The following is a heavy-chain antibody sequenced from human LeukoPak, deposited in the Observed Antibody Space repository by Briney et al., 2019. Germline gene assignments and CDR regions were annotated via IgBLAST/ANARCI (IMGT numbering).Heavy chain of an antibody. D-gene: IGHD3-10*01. CDR1: GYTFTSYY. CDR2: INPSGGST. CDR3: ARGGDTMVRGVIPNDC. V-gene: IGHV1-46*01. J-gene: IGHJ4*02. Sequence: ALVKVSCKASGYTFTSYYMHWVRQAPGQGLEWMGIINPSGGSTSYAQKFQGRVTMTRDASTSTVYMELSSLRSEDTAVYYCARGGDTMVRGVIPNDCWGQGTLVTVSS.